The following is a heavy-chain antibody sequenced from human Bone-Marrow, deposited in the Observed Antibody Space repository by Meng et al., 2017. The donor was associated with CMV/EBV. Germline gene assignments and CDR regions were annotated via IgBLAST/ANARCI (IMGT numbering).Heavy chain of an antibody. V-gene: IGHV4-34*01. Sequence: SETLSLTCAVYGGSFSGYYWSWIRQPPGKGLEWIGEINHSGSTNYNPSLKSRVTISVDTSKNQFSLKLSSVTAADTAVYYCARVYSSSTYYYYYGMDVWGQGTTVTVSS. CDR3: ARVYSSSTYYYYYGMDV. J-gene: IGHJ6*02. D-gene: IGHD6-6*01. CDR1: GGSFSGYY. CDR2: INHSGST.